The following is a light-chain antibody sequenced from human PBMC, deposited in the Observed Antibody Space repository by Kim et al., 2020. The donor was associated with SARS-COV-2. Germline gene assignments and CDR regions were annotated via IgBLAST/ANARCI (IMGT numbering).Light chain of an antibody. J-gene: IGKJ1*01. CDR1: QSFSNTY. CDR3: QQYGSSPRT. Sequence: EIVLTQSPGTLSLSPGERATLSCRASQSFSNTYLAWYQQKPGQAPRLLIYGASTRATDIPDRFSGSGSGTDFTLTISRLEPEDFAVYYCQQYGSSPRTFGQGTKVDIK. CDR2: GAS. V-gene: IGKV3-20*01.